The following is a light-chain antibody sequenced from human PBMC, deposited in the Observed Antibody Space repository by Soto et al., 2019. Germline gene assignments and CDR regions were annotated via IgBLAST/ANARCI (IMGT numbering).Light chain of an antibody. CDR3: SSYRSSTTFV. CDR1: SSDVGAYNY. V-gene: IGLV2-14*01. J-gene: IGLJ1*01. CDR2: EVR. Sequence: QSALTQPASVSGSPGQSITISCTGTSSDVGAYNYVYWYQQYPGKAPKVIIFEVRKRPSGVSNRFSGSKSGDTASLTISGLQAEDEADYYCSSYRSSTTFVFGTGTQLTVL.